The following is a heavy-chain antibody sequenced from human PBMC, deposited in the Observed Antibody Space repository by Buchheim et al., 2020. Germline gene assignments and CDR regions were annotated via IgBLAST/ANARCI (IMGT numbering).Heavy chain of an antibody. CDR1: GFTFSGFG. Sequence: QVQLVESGGGVVQPGRSLRLSCAASGFTFSGFGMHWVRQAPGKGLEWVAVISYDGSNKYYADSVKGRFTISRDNSKNTPYLQMNSLRAEDTAVYYCAKDRGNYQPDDWFDPWGQGTL. CDR2: ISYDGSNK. CDR3: AKDRGNYQPDDWFDP. V-gene: IGHV3-30*18. J-gene: IGHJ5*02. D-gene: IGHD1-7*01.